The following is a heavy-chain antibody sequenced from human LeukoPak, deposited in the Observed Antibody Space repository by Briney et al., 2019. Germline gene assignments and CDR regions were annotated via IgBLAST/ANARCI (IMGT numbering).Heavy chain of an antibody. Sequence: GGSLRLSCAASGFTFSSYAMHWVRQAPGKGLEYVSAISSNGGSTYYANSVKGRFTISRDNSKNTLYLQMGSLRAEDTAVYYCARETRIVGATSIYFDYWGQGTLVTVSS. V-gene: IGHV3-64*01. CDR1: GFTFSSYA. D-gene: IGHD1-26*01. CDR2: ISSNGGST. CDR3: ARETRIVGATSIYFDY. J-gene: IGHJ4*02.